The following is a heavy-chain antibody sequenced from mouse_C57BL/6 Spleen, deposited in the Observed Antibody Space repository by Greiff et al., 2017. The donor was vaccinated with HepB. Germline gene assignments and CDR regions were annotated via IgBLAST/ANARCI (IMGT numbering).Heavy chain of an antibody. V-gene: IGHV3-1*01. J-gene: IGHJ1*03. D-gene: IGHD1-1*01. CDR3: ARDRAYGSSYGYFDV. CDR2: ISYSGST. CDR1: GYSITSGYD. Sequence: VQLKESGPGMVKPSQSLSLTCTVTGYSITSGYDWHWIRHFPGNKLEWMGYISYSGSTNYNPSLKSRISITHDTSKNHFFLKLNSVTTEDTATYYCARDRAYGSSYGYFDVWGTGTTVTVSS.